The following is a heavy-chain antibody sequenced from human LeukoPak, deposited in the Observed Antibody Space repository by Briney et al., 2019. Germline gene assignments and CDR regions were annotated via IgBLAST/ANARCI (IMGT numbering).Heavy chain of an antibody. CDR1: GFTFSSYA. CDR3: AKGDYDFWSGYLVY. J-gene: IGHJ4*02. D-gene: IGHD3-3*01. CDR2: ISGSGGST. Sequence: PGGSLRLSXAASGFTFSSYAMSWVRQAPGKGLEWVSAISGSGGSTYYADSVKGRFTISRDNSKNTLYLQMNSLRAEDPAVYYCAKGDYDFWSGYLVYWGQGTLVTVSS. V-gene: IGHV3-23*01.